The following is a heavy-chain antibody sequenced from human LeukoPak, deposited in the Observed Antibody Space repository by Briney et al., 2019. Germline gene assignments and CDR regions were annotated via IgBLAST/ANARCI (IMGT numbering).Heavy chain of an antibody. CDR1: GGSISSSSYY. Sequence: KPSETLSLTCTVSGGSISSSSYYWGWIRQPPGKGLEWIGSIYYSGSTYYNPSLKSRVTISVDTSKNQFSLKLGSVTAADTAVYYCAREGSSSGWYGHYYSMDVWGQGTTVTVSS. D-gene: IGHD6-19*01. J-gene: IGHJ6*02. CDR3: AREGSSSGWYGHYYSMDV. V-gene: IGHV4-39*07. CDR2: IYYSGST.